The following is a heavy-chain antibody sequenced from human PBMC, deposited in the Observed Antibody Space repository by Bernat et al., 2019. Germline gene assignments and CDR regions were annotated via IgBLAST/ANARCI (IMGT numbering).Heavy chain of an antibody. J-gene: IGHJ6*02. CDR2: ISGSSRTI. D-gene: IGHD6-13*01. CDR3: ARDTSPLPPSSSWYGPYYYGMDV. V-gene: IGHV3-48*04. Sequence: EVQLVESGGGLVQPGGSLRLSCAASGFTFSTDSMNWVRQAPGKGLEWVSYISGSSRTIYYADSVKGRFTISSDNAKNSLYLQMNSLRAEDTAVYYCARDTSPLPPSSSWYGPYYYGMDVWGQGTTVTVSS. CDR1: GFTFSTDS.